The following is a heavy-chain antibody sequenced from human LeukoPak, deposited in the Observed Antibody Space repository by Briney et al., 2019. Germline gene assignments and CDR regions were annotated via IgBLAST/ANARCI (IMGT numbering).Heavy chain of an antibody. J-gene: IGHJ4*02. CDR2: ISWNSGSI. V-gene: IGHV3-9*01. D-gene: IGHD4-17*01. CDR1: GFTFDDYA. Sequence: GGSLRPSCAASGFTFDDYAMHWVRQAPGKGLEWVSGISWNSGSIGYADSVKGRFTISRDNAKNSLYLQMNSLRAEDTALYYCAKGYGDQPKYYFDYWGQGTLVTVSS. CDR3: AKGYGDQPKYYFDY.